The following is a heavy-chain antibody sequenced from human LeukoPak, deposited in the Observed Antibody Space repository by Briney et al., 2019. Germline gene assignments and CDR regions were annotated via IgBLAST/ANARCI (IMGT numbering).Heavy chain of an antibody. CDR3: ARGWFGEFLSSYYGMDV. J-gene: IGHJ6*02. Sequence: SETLSLTCTVSGGSISSGDYYWSWIRQPPGKGLEWIGYIYYSGSTYYNPSLKSRVTISVDTSKNQFSLKLSSVTAADTAVYYCARGWFGEFLSSYYGMDVWGQGTTVTVSS. D-gene: IGHD3-10*01. CDR1: GGSISSGDYY. V-gene: IGHV4-30-4*01. CDR2: IYYSGST.